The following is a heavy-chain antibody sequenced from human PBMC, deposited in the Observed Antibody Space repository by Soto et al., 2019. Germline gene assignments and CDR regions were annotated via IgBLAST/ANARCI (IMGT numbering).Heavy chain of an antibody. V-gene: IGHV3-30-3*01. CDR3: TTDLPTLIPQVDS. D-gene: IGHD4-4*01. J-gene: IGHJ4*02. Sequence: PGGSLRLSCAASGFTFSSYAMHWVRQAPGKGLEWVAVISYDGSNKYYADSVKGRFTISKDDSKNTLYLQMNSLKTEDTGVYFCTTDLPTLIPQVDSWGQGTLVTVSS. CDR2: ISYDGSNK. CDR1: GFTFSSYA.